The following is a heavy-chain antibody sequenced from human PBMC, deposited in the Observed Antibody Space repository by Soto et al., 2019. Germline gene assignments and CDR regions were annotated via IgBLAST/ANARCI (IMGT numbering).Heavy chain of an antibody. CDR2: FSLSGTT. CDR3: ARGMKQPGEPAWSYFDS. V-gene: IGHV4-4*07. CDR1: GASITGSSY. D-gene: IGHD2-21*01. J-gene: IGHJ4*02. Sequence: SETLSLTCTVSGASITGSSYWSWIRQPAGKGLEWIGRFSLSGTTNYNPSLRSRVTMSADVSKNQFSLRLTSVTAADTALYYCARGMKQPGEPAWSYFDSWAQRTLLTVSS.